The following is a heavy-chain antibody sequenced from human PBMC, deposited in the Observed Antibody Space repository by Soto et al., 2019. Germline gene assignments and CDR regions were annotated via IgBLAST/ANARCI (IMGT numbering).Heavy chain of an antibody. CDR1: GGTFSSYT. CDR2: IIPILGIA. V-gene: IGHV1-69*02. Sequence: SVKVSCKASGGTFSSYTISWVRQAPGQGLEWMGRIIPILGIANYAQKFQGRVTITADKSTSTAYMELSSLRSEDTAVFYCARMGVVPAAIGGMDVWGQGTTVTVSS. CDR3: ARMGVVPAAIGGMDV. D-gene: IGHD2-2*01. J-gene: IGHJ6*02.